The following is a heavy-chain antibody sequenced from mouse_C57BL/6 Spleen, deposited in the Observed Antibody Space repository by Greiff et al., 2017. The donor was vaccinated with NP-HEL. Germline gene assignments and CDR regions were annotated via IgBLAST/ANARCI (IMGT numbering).Heavy chain of an antibody. CDR2: IYPGSGST. J-gene: IGHJ3*01. V-gene: IGHV1-55*01. D-gene: IGHD3-2*02. Sequence: VQLQQSGAELVKPGASVKMSCKASGYTFTSYWITWVKQRPGQGLEWIGDIYPGSGSTNYNEKFKSKATLTVDTSSSTAYMQLSSLTSEDSAVYYCARDEGSGLAWLAYWGQGTLVTVSA. CDR1: GYTFTSYW. CDR3: ARDEGSGLAWLAY.